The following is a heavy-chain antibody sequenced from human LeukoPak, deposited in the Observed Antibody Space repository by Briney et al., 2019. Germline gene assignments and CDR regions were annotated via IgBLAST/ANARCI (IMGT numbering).Heavy chain of an antibody. Sequence: PGGSLRLSCAASGFTFSSYSMNWVRQAPGKGLEWVSSISSSSSYIYYADSVKGRFTISRDNAKNSLYLQMNSLSAEDTAVYYCARDTYGDYSADYWGQGTLVTVSS. CDR3: ARDTYGDYSADY. D-gene: IGHD4-17*01. CDR1: GFTFSSYS. CDR2: ISSSSSYI. J-gene: IGHJ4*02. V-gene: IGHV3-21*01.